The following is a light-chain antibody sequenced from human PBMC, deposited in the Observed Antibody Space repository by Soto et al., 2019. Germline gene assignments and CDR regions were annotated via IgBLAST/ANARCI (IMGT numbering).Light chain of an antibody. CDR3: QQRSNWPRT. V-gene: IGKV3-11*01. CDR2: DAS. J-gene: IGKJ2*01. CDR1: QSVSSS. Sequence: EIVLTQSPATLSLSPGERATLSCRASQSVSSSLAWYQQKPGQDPRLLIYDASNRATGIPARFSGSGSGTDFTLTISSLEPEDFAVYYCQQRSNWPRTFGQGTKLEIK.